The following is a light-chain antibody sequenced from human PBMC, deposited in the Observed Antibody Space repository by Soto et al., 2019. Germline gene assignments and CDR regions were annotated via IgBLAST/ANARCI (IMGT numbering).Light chain of an antibody. J-gene: IGKJ2*01. CDR1: QSVSSSY. CDR3: QQFGNSPYT. V-gene: IGKV3-20*01. CDR2: GAS. Sequence: EIVLTQSPGTLSLSPGERATLSCRASQSVSSSYLAWYQQKPGQAPRLLIYGASSRATGIPDRFSGSGSGPDFSLTISRLEPEDFAVYYCQQFGNSPYTFGQGTMLEIK.